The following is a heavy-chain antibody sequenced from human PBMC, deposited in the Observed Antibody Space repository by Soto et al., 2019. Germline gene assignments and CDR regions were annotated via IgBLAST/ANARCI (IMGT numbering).Heavy chain of an antibody. J-gene: IGHJ6*03. CDR2: ISAYNGNT. CDR3: ARVALCSGGSCYYDCYYYYMDV. D-gene: IGHD2-15*01. CDR1: GYTFTSYG. V-gene: IGHV1-18*01. Sequence: QVQLVQSGAEVKKPGASVKVSCKASGYTFTSYGISWVRQAPGQGLEWTGWISAYNGNTNYAQKLQGRVTMTTDTSTSTAYMELRSLRSDHSAVYYCARVALCSGGSCYYDCYYYYMDVWGKGTTVTGSS.